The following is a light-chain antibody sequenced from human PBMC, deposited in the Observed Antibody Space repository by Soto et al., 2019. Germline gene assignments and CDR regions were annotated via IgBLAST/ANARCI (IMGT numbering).Light chain of an antibody. CDR2: NNN. V-gene: IGLV1-44*01. CDR3: AAWDDSLNGLV. CDR1: SSNIGSNT. Sequence: QSVLTQPPSASGTPGQRVTISCSGSSSNIGSNTVNWYQQLPGTDPTLLIYNNNQRPSGVSDRFSGSKSGTSASLAISGLQSEDEADYYCAAWDDSLNGLVFGTGTKLTVL. J-gene: IGLJ1*01.